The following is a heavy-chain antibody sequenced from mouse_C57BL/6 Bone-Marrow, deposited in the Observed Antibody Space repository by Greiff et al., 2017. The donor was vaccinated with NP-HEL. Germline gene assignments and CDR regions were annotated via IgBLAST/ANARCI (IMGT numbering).Heavy chain of an antibody. J-gene: IGHJ2*01. Sequence: DVMLVESGGGLVKPGGSLKLSCAASGFTFSSYTMSWVRQTPEKRLEWVAIISGGGGNTYYPDSVKGRFTISRDNAKNTLYLQMSSLRSEDTALYYCATTVAPFDYWGQGTTLTVSS. D-gene: IGHD1-1*01. CDR3: ATTVAPFDY. CDR1: GFTFSSYT. V-gene: IGHV5-9*01. CDR2: ISGGGGNT.